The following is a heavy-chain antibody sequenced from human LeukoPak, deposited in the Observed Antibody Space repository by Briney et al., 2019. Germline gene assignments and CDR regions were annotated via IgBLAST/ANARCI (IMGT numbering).Heavy chain of an antibody. CDR1: GFTFSSYA. CDR3: AKQYYYYSSGYYRLGSAFDI. CDR2: ISGSGGST. V-gene: IGHV3-23*01. D-gene: IGHD3-22*01. J-gene: IGHJ3*02. Sequence: GGSLRLSCAASGFTFSSYAMSWVRQAPGKGLEWVSAISGSGGSTYYADSVKGRFTISRDNSKNTLYLQMNSLRAEDTAVYYCAKQYYYYSSGYYRLGSAFDIWGQGTMVTVSS.